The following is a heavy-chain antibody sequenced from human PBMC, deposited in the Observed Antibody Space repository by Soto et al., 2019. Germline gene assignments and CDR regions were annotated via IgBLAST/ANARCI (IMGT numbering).Heavy chain of an antibody. J-gene: IGHJ6*02. CDR2: ISWNSGSI. V-gene: IGHV3-9*01. CDR1: GFTFDDYA. CDR3: SKDKSASCSYSCGMDV. Sequence: GGSLRLSCAASGFTFDDYAMHWGRKAPGKGLERVSGISWNSGSIGYADSLKGGFTISRVNAKNYLYLQMNSLRAENTTLDDGSKDKSASCSYSCGMDVWGQGTTVTVSS. D-gene: IGHD1-26*01.